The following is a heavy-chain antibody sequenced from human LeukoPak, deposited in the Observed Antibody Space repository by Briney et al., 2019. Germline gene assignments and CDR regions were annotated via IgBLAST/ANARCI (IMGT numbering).Heavy chain of an antibody. CDR2: LSWNSGSF. Sequence: PGGSLRLSCAASGFTFDDYAMHWVRQAPGKGLEWVSGLSWNSGSFGYADTVKGRFTISRGNAKNSLYLQMNSLRGEDTALYYCARAKGFGEPPDYWGQGTLVTVSS. CDR3: ARAKGFGEPPDY. D-gene: IGHD3-10*01. J-gene: IGHJ4*02. V-gene: IGHV3-9*01. CDR1: GFTFDDYA.